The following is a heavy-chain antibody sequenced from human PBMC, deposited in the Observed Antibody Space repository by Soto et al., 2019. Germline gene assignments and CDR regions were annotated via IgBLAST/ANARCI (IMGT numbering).Heavy chain of an antibody. J-gene: IGHJ5*02. Sequence: PGGSLRLSCAASGFTFNGYVMSWVRQAPGKGLEWISIISGNGHSTYYADSVKGRFTISRDNSKNTVYLQMDSLRADDTAIYYCATNRCGGDCYSSVAGNCFDTWGQGTLVTVSS. D-gene: IGHD2-21*02. CDR3: ATNRCGGDCYSSVAGNCFDT. CDR2: ISGNGHST. CDR1: GFTFNGYV. V-gene: IGHV3-23*01.